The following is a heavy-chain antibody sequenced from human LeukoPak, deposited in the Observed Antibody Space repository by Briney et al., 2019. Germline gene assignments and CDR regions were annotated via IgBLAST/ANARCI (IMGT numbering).Heavy chain of an antibody. J-gene: IGHJ6*03. CDR1: GGSFRNYY. CDR3: ARNVLGDSRGYYYYMDV. V-gene: IGHV4-59*12. CDR2: IYYSGST. Sequence: SETLSLTCAVYGGSFRNYYWSWIRQPPGKGLEWIGYIYYSGSTYYNPSLKSRVTISVDTSKNQFSLKLSSVTAADTAVYYCARNVLGDSRGYYYYMDVWGKGTTVTVSS. D-gene: IGHD3-10*01.